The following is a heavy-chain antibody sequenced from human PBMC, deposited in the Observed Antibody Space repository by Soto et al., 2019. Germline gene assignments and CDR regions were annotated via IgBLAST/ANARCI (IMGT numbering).Heavy chain of an antibody. Sequence: PGGSLRLSCAASGFTSSSYWMSWVRQAPGKGLEWVANIKQDGSEKYYVDSVKGRFTISRDNAKNSLYLQMNSLRAEDTAVYYCARDGQWLVHDAFDIWGQGTMVTVS. CDR2: IKQDGSEK. CDR3: ARDGQWLVHDAFDI. J-gene: IGHJ3*02. V-gene: IGHV3-7*01. D-gene: IGHD6-19*01. CDR1: GFTSSSYW.